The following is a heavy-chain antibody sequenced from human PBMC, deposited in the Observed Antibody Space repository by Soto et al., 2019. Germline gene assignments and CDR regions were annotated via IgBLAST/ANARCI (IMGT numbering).Heavy chain of an antibody. CDR3: ASLGRVPAANGYWFDP. J-gene: IGHJ5*02. CDR2: INAGNGNT. CDR1: GYTFTSYA. V-gene: IGHV1-3*01. Sequence: QVPLVQSGAEVKKPGASVKVSCKASGYTFTSYAMHWVRQAPGQRLEWMGWINAGNGNTKYSQKFQGRVTITRDTSASTAYMELSSLRSEDTAVYYCASLGRVPAANGYWFDPWGQGTLVTVSS. D-gene: IGHD2-2*01.